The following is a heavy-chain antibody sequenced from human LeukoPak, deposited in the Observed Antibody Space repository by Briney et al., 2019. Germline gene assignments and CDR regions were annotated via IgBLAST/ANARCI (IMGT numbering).Heavy chain of an antibody. CDR2: ISGSSGST. D-gene: IGHD1-1*01. CDR3: AKGHSTSYFDY. CDR1: GFTFSNYA. J-gene: IGHJ4*02. V-gene: IGHV3-23*01. Sequence: GGSLRLSCAASGFTFSNYAMSWVRQAPGKGLEWVSSISGSSGSTSYADSVKGRFTISRDNSKNTPYLQMNSLRAEDTAIYYCAKGHSTSYFDYWGQGTLVTVSS.